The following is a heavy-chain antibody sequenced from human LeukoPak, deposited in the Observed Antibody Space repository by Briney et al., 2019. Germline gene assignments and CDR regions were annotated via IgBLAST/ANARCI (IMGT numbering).Heavy chain of an antibody. J-gene: IGHJ4*02. D-gene: IGHD3-22*01. V-gene: IGHV4-34*01. CDR2: INHSGST. CDR3: ARGRGSSGYYRIFDY. CDR1: GGSFSGYY. Sequence: SETLSLTCAVYGGSFSGYYWSWIRQPSGKGLEWIGEINHSGSTNYNPSLKSRVTISVDTSKNQFSLKLSSVTAADTAVYYCARGRGSSGYYRIFDYWGQGTLVTVSS.